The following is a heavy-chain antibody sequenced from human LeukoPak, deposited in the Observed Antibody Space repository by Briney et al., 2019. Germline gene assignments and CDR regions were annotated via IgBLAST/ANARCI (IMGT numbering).Heavy chain of an antibody. CDR2: IKSKTDGGTT. CDR1: GFTFSSYA. J-gene: IGHJ4*02. V-gene: IGHV3-15*01. Sequence: GGSLRLSCAASGFTFSSYAMSWVRQAPGKGLEWVGRIKSKTDGGTTDYAAPVKGRFTISRDDSKNTLYLQMNSLKTEDTAVYYCTTEGLVATSFDYWGQGTLVTVSS. D-gene: IGHD5-12*01. CDR3: TTEGLVATSFDY.